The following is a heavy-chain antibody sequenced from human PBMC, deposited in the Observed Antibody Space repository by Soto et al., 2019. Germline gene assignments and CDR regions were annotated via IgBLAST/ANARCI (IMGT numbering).Heavy chain of an antibody. J-gene: IGHJ4*02. CDR2: FDPEDGET. Sequence: EASVKVSCKVSGYTLTELSMHWVRQAPGKGLEWMGGFDPEDGETIYAQKFQGRVTMTEDTSTDTAYMELSSLRSEDTAVYYCATEELGSCYSGPGPCPGRIFDYWGQGTLVTVSS. CDR3: ATEELGSCYSGPGPCPGRIFDY. CDR1: GYTLTELS. V-gene: IGHV1-24*01. D-gene: IGHD2-15*01.